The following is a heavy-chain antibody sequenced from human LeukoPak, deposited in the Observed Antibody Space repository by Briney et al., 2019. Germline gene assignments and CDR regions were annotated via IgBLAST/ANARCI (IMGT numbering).Heavy chain of an antibody. CDR1: GFTFSSYG. CDR3: AKDFFPKTSVYYFDS. Sequence: GGSLRLSCAASGFTFSSYGMHWVRQAPGKGLEWVAVVSYDGGSKHYQDSVNGRFTISRDNSKNALYLQMNSLRAEDTAVYYCAKDFFPKTSVYYFDSWGQGTLVTVSS. J-gene: IGHJ4*02. D-gene: IGHD3-16*01. V-gene: IGHV3-30*18. CDR2: VSYDGGSK.